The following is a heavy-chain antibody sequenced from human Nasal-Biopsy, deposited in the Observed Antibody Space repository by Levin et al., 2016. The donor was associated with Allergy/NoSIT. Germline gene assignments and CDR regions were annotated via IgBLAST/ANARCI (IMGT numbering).Heavy chain of an antibody. J-gene: IGHJ4*02. D-gene: IGHD1-7*01. CDR3: ARGGDWDYDPLEY. CDR1: GYSFTGYY. Sequence: ASVKVSCKASGYSFTGYYLHWVRQAPGQGLEWMGVINPSGGRTTYAQEFEGRVTMTRDTSTYTVYMELSSLRSEDTAVYYCARGGDWDYDPLEYWGRGTLVTVSS. V-gene: IGHV1-46*01. CDR2: INPSGGRT.